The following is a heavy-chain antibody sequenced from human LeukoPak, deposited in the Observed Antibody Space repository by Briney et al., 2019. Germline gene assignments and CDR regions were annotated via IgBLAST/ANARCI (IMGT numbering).Heavy chain of an antibody. CDR3: VLTTTGSFDY. D-gene: IGHD1-14*01. J-gene: IGHJ4*02. CDR1: GFTVSSNY. V-gene: IGHV3-66*01. CDR2: IYSGGST. Sequence: GGSPRLSCAASGFTVSSNYMSWVRQAPGKGLEWVSVIYSGGSTYYADSVKGRFTISRDNSKNTLYLRMNSLRAEDTAVYYCVLTTTGSFDYWGQGTLVTVSS.